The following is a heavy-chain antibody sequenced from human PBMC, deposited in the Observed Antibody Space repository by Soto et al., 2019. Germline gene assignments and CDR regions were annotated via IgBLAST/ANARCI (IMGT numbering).Heavy chain of an antibody. CDR3: AREGSYSAYNFAHGIQLWSFDF. V-gene: IGHV4-4*07. CDR1: GGSINTFY. Sequence: QVRLQESGPGLLKPSETLSLTCTVSGGSINTFYWSWVRQPAGKVLEWIGRIFSSGSTSFNPSLVNRVAMSVDTSKNHFSLNLSSVTAADLAVYYCAREGSYSAYNFAHGIQLWSFDFWGQGALVTVSS. J-gene: IGHJ4*02. CDR2: IFSSGST. D-gene: IGHD5-12*01.